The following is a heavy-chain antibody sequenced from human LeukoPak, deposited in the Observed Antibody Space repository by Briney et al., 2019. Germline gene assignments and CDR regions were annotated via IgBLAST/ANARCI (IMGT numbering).Heavy chain of an antibody. CDR3: ARRAYRPGPKRYDAFDI. J-gene: IGHJ3*02. CDR2: IWYDGSNK. V-gene: IGHV3-33*01. Sequence: PGGSLRLSCAASGFTFSSYGMHWVRQAPGKGLEWVAVIWYDGSNKYYADSVKGRFTISRDNSKNTLYLQMNSLRAEDTAVYYCARRAYRPGPKRYDAFDIWGQGTMVTVSS. D-gene: IGHD1-26*01. CDR1: GFTFSSYG.